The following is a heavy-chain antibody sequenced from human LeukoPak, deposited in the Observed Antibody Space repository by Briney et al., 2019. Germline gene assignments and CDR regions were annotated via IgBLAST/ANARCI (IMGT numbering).Heavy chain of an antibody. D-gene: IGHD3-22*01. V-gene: IGHV3-30*18. J-gene: IGHJ4*02. Sequence: GGSLRLSCAASGFTFSSYAMSWVRQAPGKGLEWVAVISYDGSNKYYADSVKGRFTISRDNSKNTLYLQMNSLRAEDTAVYYCAKSYYYDKLAYYWGQGTLVTVSS. CDR1: GFTFSSYA. CDR2: ISYDGSNK. CDR3: AKSYYYDKLAYY.